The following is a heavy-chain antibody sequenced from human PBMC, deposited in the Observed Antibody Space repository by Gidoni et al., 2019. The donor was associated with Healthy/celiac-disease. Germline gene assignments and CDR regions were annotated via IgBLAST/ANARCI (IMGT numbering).Heavy chain of an antibody. J-gene: IGHJ3*02. Sequence: QVQLVQSGAEVKKPGSSVKVSCKASGRTFSSYAISWVRQAPGQGLEWMGRIITILGIANYAQKFQGRVTITADKSTSTAYMELSSLRSEDTAVYYCAREGLVVVTDDDAFDIWGQGTMVTVSS. CDR2: IITILGIA. D-gene: IGHD2-21*02. CDR3: AREGLVVVTDDDAFDI. CDR1: GRTFSSYA. V-gene: IGHV1-69*09.